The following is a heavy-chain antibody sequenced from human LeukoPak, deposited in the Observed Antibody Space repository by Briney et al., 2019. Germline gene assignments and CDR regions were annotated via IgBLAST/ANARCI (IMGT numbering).Heavy chain of an antibody. CDR1: GGTFSSYA. Sequence: GASVKVSCKASGGTFSSYAISWVRQAPGQGLEWMGGIIPIFGTANYAQKFQGRVTITTDESTSTAYMELSSLRSEGTAVYYCARGSYGLHGMDVWGQGTTVTVSS. D-gene: IGHD5-18*01. CDR2: IIPIFGTA. J-gene: IGHJ6*02. CDR3: ARGSYGLHGMDV. V-gene: IGHV1-69*05.